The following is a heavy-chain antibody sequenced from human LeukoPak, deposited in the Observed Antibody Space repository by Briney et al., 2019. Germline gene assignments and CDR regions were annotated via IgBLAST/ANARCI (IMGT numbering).Heavy chain of an antibody. D-gene: IGHD4-23*01. CDR1: GGSFSGYY. J-gene: IGHJ6*03. Sequence: PSETLSLTCAVYGGSFSGYYWSWIRQPPGKGLEWIGEINHSSGTNYIPSLKSRVTISVDTSKNQFSLKLSSVTAADTAVYYCERGGFVRQVVTYYYYYYMDVWGKGTTVTVSS. CDR3: ERGGFVRQVVTYYYYYYMDV. CDR2: INHSSGT. V-gene: IGHV4-34*01.